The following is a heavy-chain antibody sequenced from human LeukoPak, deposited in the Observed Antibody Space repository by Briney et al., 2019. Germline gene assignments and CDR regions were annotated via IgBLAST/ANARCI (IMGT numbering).Heavy chain of an antibody. J-gene: IGHJ5*02. CDR2: IYYSGST. CDR3: ARVYSGWGKKENWFDP. CDR1: GGSFSGYH. Sequence: SETLSLTCAVYGGSFSGYHWSWIRQPPGKGLEWIGYIYYSGSTYYNPSLKSRVTISVDTSKNQFSLKLSSVTAADTAVYYCARVYSGWGKKENWFDPWGQGTLVTVSS. D-gene: IGHD6-19*01. V-gene: IGHV4-34*09.